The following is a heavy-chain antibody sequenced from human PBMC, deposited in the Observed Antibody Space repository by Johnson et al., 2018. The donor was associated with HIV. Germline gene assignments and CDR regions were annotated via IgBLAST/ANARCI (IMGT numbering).Heavy chain of an antibody. Sequence: QEKLVESGGGVVQPGGSLRLSCAASGFTFSSYGMHWVRQAPGKGLEWVAFIRYDGSNKYYADSVKGRFTISRDNSKNTVYLQMNSLRAEDTAVYYCAKQYYGAGGSVHAFDIWGQGTMVTFSS. V-gene: IGHV3-30*02. CDR1: GFTFSSYG. J-gene: IGHJ3*02. CDR3: AKQYYGAGGSVHAFDI. D-gene: IGHD4/OR15-4a*01. CDR2: IRYDGSNK.